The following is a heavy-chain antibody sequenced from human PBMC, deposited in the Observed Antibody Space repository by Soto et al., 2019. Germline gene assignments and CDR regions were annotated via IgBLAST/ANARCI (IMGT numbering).Heavy chain of an antibody. CDR2: IIPIFGTA. CDR3: AGGGRDRWMEAAFDF. CDR1: GGTFSSYA. D-gene: IGHD1-1*01. Sequence: QVQLVQSGAEVKKPGSSVKVSCKASGGTFSSYAISWVRQAPGQGLEWMGGIIPIFGTANYAQKFQGRVTFTADESTRTTYMVLSRVRGECTAVYYCAGGGRDRWMEAAFDFWGQGKMNTVSS. J-gene: IGHJ3*01. V-gene: IGHV1-69*12.